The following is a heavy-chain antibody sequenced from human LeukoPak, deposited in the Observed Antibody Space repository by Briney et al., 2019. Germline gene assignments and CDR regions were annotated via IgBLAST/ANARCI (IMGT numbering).Heavy chain of an antibody. V-gene: IGHV3-48*03. Sequence: GGSLRLSCAASGFTFSDYEMNWVRQAPGKGLEWVSYISSSGSTIYYADSVKGRFTISRDNSKNTLYLQMNSLRAEDTAVYYCARGESAPAFDIWGQGTMVTVSS. CDR2: ISSSGSTI. J-gene: IGHJ3*02. CDR1: GFTFSDYE. CDR3: ARGESAPAFDI. D-gene: IGHD1-26*01.